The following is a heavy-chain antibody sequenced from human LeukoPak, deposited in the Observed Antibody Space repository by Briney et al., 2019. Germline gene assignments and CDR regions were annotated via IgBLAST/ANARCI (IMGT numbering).Heavy chain of an antibody. Sequence: GGSLRLSCAASGFTFSSFRMHWVRQAPGKGLVWVSHTNSDGGTTDYADSVRGRFTISRDNAKNTLFLQMNSLTVEDTAVYYCGRGMRDYYGLDYWGQGILVTVSS. CDR3: GRGMRDYYGLDY. J-gene: IGHJ4*02. CDR2: TNSDGGTT. CDR1: GFTFSSFR. D-gene: IGHD3-10*01. V-gene: IGHV3-74*01.